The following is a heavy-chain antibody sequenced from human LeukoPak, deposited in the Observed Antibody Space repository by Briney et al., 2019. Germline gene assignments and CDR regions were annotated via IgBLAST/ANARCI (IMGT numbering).Heavy chain of an antibody. D-gene: IGHD3-22*01. V-gene: IGHV4-34*01. CDR2: INHSGST. Sequence: SETLSLTCAVYGGSFSGYYWSWIRQPPGKGLEWIGEINHSGSTNYNPSLKSRVTISVDTSKNQFSLKLNSVTAADTAVCYCARRITMIAFDIWGLGTMVTVSS. CDR3: ARRITMIAFDI. CDR1: GGSFSGYY. J-gene: IGHJ3*02.